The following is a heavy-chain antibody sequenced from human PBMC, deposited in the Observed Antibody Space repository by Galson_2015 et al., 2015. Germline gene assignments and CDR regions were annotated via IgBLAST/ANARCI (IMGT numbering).Heavy chain of an antibody. CDR2: IYYSGST. J-gene: IGHJ4*02. D-gene: IGHD6-13*01. CDR3: ARGLYSSSRFDY. Sequence: ATLSLTCTVSGGSISSYYWSWIRQPPGKGLEWIGYIYYSGSTNYNPSLKSRVTISVDTSKNQFSLKLSSVTAADTAVYYCARGLYSSSRFDYWGQGTLVTVSS. V-gene: IGHV4-59*01. CDR1: GGSISSYY.